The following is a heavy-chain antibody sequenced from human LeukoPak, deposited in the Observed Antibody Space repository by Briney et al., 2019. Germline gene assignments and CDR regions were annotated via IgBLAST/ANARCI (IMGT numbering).Heavy chain of an antibody. D-gene: IGHD4-11*01. V-gene: IGHV3-9*01. CDR1: GFTFDDYA. J-gene: IGHJ6*02. CDR2: ISWNSGSI. CDR3: AKDISPVTTLDYYYYGMDV. Sequence: GGSLTLSCAASGFTFDDYAMHWVRQAPGKGLEWVSGISWNSGSIGYADSVKGRFTISRDNAKNSLYLQMNSMRAEDTALYYCAKDISPVTTLDYYYYGMDVWGQGTTVTVSS.